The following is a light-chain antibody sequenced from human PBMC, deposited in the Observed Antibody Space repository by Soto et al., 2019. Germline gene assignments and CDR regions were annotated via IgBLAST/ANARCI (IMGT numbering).Light chain of an antibody. V-gene: IGLV2-14*01. CDR2: DVT. CDR1: SSDVGGSKY. J-gene: IGLJ1*01. CDR3: SSYTSSSTYV. Sequence: QSVLTQPASVSGSPGQSITISCTGTSSDVGGSKYVSWYQQHPGKAPKVMIYDVTNRPSGVSNRFAGSKSGNTASLTISGLQAEDEADYYCSSYTSSSTYVFGTGTKVTVL.